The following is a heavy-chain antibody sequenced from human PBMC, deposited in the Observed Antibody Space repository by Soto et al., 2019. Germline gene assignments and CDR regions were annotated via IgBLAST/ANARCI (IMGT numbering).Heavy chain of an antibody. CDR2: INAYNGNT. J-gene: IGHJ4*02. D-gene: IGHD6-19*01. Sequence: GASVKVSCKASCYTFTSYGISWVRQAPGQGLEWMGWINAYNGNTNYAQKLQGRVTMTTDTSTSTAYMELRSLRSDDTAVFYCARDPVAGTYFAYWGEGSLGTVCS. CDR3: ARDPVAGTYFAY. CDR1: CYTFTSYG. V-gene: IGHV1-18*01.